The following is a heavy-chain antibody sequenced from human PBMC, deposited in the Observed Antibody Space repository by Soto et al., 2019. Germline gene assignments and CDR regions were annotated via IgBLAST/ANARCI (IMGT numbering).Heavy chain of an antibody. D-gene: IGHD3-10*01. CDR2: IYYSGST. CDR1: GGSISSYY. Sequence: SETLSLTCTVSGGSISSYYLSWIRQPPGKGLEWIGYIYYSGSTNYNPSLKSRVTISVDTSKNQFSLKLSSVTAADTAVYYCARVESGGAYYYYYYMDVWGKGTTVTVSS. J-gene: IGHJ6*03. V-gene: IGHV4-59*01. CDR3: ARVESGGAYYYYYYMDV.